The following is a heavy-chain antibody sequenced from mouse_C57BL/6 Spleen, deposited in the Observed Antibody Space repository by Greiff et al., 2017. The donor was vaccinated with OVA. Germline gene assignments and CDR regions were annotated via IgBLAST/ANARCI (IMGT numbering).Heavy chain of an antibody. CDR3: ARSDXGYPYYAMDY. V-gene: IGHV1-26*01. J-gene: IGHJ4*01. Sequence: LVKPGASVKISCKASGYTFTDYYMNWVKQSHGKSLEWIGDINPKNGGTSYNQKFKGKATLTVDKSSSTAYMELRSLTSEDSAVYYCARSDXGYPYYAMDYWGQGTSVTVSS. D-gene: IGHD2-2*01. CDR2: INPKNGGT. CDR1: GYTFTDYY.